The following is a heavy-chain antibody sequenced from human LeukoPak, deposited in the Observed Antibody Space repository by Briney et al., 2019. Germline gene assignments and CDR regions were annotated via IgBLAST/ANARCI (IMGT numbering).Heavy chain of an antibody. CDR2: MSSSDDGR. V-gene: IGHV3-23*01. CDR1: GFSFSSYA. D-gene: IGHD2-15*01. Sequence: GGSLRLSCATSGFSFSSYAMSWVRQAPGKGLEWVSAMSSSDDGRYYAASVKGRFTISRDTSRSTLYLQMNSLRAEDAAVYYCAKAPVTSCRGAFCYPFDYWGQGTLVTVSS. CDR3: AKAPVTSCRGAFCYPFDY. J-gene: IGHJ4*02.